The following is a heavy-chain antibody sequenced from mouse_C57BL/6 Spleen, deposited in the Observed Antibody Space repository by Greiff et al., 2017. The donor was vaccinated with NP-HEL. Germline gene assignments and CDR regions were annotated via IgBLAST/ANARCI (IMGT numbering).Heavy chain of an antibody. Sequence: VQLQQSGPGLVAPSQSLSITCTVSGFSLTSYAISWVRQPPGKGLEWLGVIWTGGGTNYNSALKSRLSISKDNSKSQVFLKMNSLQTDDTARYYCARTYSSGYEYYAMDYWGQGTSVTVSS. V-gene: IGHV2-9-1*01. D-gene: IGHD3-2*02. CDR3: ARTYSSGYEYYAMDY. CDR1: GFSLTSYA. CDR2: IWTGGGT. J-gene: IGHJ4*01.